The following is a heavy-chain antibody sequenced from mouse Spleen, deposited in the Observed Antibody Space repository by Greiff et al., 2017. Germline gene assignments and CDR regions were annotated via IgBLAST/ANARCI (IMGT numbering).Heavy chain of an antibody. V-gene: IGHV1-80*01. D-gene: IGHD1-1*01. Sequence: VKLVESGAELVKPGASVKISCKASGYAFSSYWMNWVKQRPGKGLEWIGQIYPGDGDTNYNGKFKGKATLTADKSSSTAYMQLSSLTSEDSAVYFCARYGVTTVVATGNFDVWGTGTTVTVSS. CDR2: IYPGDGDT. CDR3: ARYGVTTVVATGNFDV. CDR1: GYAFSSYW. J-gene: IGHJ1*03.